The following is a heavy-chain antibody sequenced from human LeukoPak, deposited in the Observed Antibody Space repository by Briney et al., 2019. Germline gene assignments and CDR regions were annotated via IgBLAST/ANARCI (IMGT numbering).Heavy chain of an antibody. J-gene: IGHJ6*03. D-gene: IGHD2-2*01. CDR2: INPSSGGT. Sequence: ASVKVSCKASGYTFTGYYMHWVRQAPGQGLEWMGWINPSSGGTNYAQKFQGRVTMTRDTSISTAYMELSRLRSDDTAVYYCARDLIRVVPAATYYYYYYYMDVWGKGTTVTVSS. CDR1: GYTFTGYY. V-gene: IGHV1-2*02. CDR3: ARDLIRVVPAATYYYYYYYMDV.